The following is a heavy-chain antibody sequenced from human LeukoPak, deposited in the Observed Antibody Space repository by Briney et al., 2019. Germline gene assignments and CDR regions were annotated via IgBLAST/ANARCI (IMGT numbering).Heavy chain of an antibody. J-gene: IGHJ2*01. CDR2: IYYSGST. CDR1: GGSISSSSYY. D-gene: IGHD4-17*01. Sequence: SETLSLTCTVSGGSISSSSYYWGWIRQPPGKGLEWIGYIYYSGSTNYNPSLKSRVTISVDTSKNQFSLKLSSVTAADTAVYYCARGGDDDDYGDYASYWYFDLWGRGTLVTVSS. CDR3: ARGGDDDDYGDYASYWYFDL. V-gene: IGHV4-61*05.